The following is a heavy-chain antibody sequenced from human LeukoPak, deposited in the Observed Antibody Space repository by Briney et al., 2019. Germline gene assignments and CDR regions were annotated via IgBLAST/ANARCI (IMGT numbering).Heavy chain of an antibody. V-gene: IGHV3-23*01. CDR2: ISSRGGST. J-gene: IGHJ1*01. Sequence: GSLRLSCAASGFTFSTYVMSWVRQAPGKGLEWVSSISSRGGSTYYADSVKGRFTISRDNSKNTLSLQMNSLRAEDTALYYCAKDQSPYDDLEYFHYWGQGTLVTVSS. CDR1: GFTFSTYV. CDR3: AKDQSPYDDLEYFHY. D-gene: IGHD3-3*01.